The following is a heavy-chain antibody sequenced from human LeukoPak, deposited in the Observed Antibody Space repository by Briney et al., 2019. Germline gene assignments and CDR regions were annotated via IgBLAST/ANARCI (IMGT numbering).Heavy chain of an antibody. CDR1: GFTFSSYA. J-gene: IGHJ6*03. V-gene: IGHV3-30*01. CDR2: MSYDGSNK. D-gene: IGHD3-22*01. CDR3: ATTYYYDSSGYYYSYYYYYMDV. Sequence: GRSLRLSCAASGFTFSSYAMHWVRQAPGKGLEWVAVMSYDGSNKYYADSVKGRFTISRDNSKNTLYLQMNSLRAEDTAVYYCATTYYYDSSGYYYSYYYYYMDVWGKGTTVTVSS.